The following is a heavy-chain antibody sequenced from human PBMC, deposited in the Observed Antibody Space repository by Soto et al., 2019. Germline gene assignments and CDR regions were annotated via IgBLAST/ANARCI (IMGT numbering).Heavy chain of an antibody. Sequence: GGSLRLSCAASGFTFSSYAMSWVRQAPGKGLEWVSAISGSGGSTYYADTVKGRFTISRDNSKNTLYLQMNSLRAEDTAVYYCASVSLTTLTFGYWGQGTLVTVSS. CDR3: ASVSLTTLTFGY. CDR2: ISGSGGST. CDR1: GFTFSSYA. D-gene: IGHD4-17*01. J-gene: IGHJ4*02. V-gene: IGHV3-23*01.